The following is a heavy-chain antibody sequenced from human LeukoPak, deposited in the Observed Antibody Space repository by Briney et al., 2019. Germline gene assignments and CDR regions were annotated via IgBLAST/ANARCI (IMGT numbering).Heavy chain of an antibody. D-gene: IGHD3-3*01. CDR2: IYYSGST. CDR1: GGSISSSSYY. Sequence: PSETLSLTCTVSGGSISSSSYYWGWIRQPPGKELEWIGSIYYSGSTYYNPSLKSRVTISVDTSKNQFSLKLSSVTAADTAVYYCARLVVGVVSNWFDPWGQGTLVTVSS. V-gene: IGHV4-39*01. J-gene: IGHJ5*02. CDR3: ARLVVGVVSNWFDP.